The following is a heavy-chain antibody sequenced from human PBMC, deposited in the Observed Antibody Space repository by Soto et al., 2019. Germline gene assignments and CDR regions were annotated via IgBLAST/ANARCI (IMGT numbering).Heavy chain of an antibody. J-gene: IGHJ4*02. V-gene: IGHV3-21*01. Sequence: EVQLVESGGGLVKPGGSLRLSCAASGFTFSSYSMNWVRQAPGKGLEWVSSISSSSSYIYYADSVKGRFTISRDNAKNSLYLQMTSLRAEDTAVYYCARDYGLLRLGGSLDYWGQGTLVTVSS. D-gene: IGHD3-10*01. CDR2: ISSSSSYI. CDR1: GFTFSSYS. CDR3: ARDYGLLRLGGSLDY.